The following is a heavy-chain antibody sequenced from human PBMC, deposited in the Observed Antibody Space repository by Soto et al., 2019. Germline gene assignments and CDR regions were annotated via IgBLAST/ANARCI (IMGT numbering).Heavy chain of an antibody. CDR1: GGTFSGYA. V-gene: IGHV1-69*01. CDR3: ARDPRSITGTTSSEDFQH. Sequence: QAQLMQSGAEVKKPGSSVKVSCKASGGTFSGYAINWVRQAPGQGLEWMGGILPLLGITDYGQKFQGRITIAADESTGTASMDLRGLRSEDTAVYYCARDPRSITGTTSSEDFQHWGQGTLVSVSS. J-gene: IGHJ1*01. D-gene: IGHD1-20*01. CDR2: ILPLLGIT.